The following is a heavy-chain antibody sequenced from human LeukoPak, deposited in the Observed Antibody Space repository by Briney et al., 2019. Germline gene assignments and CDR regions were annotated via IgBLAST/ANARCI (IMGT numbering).Heavy chain of an antibody. J-gene: IGHJ4*02. CDR1: GDSVSSNSAA. Sequence: SQTLSLTCAISGDSVSSNSAAWNWLRQSPSRGLEWLGRTYYRSKWYNDYAVSVKSRITINPDTSKNQFSLKLSSVTAADTAVYYCARVRFLEWLFDYGGQGTLVTVSS. V-gene: IGHV6-1*01. CDR3: ARVRFLEWLFDY. CDR2: TYYRSKWYN. D-gene: IGHD3-3*01.